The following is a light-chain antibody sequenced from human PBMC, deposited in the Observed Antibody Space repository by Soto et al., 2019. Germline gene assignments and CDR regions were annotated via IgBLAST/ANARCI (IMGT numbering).Light chain of an antibody. CDR2: AAS. J-gene: IGKJ1*01. CDR1: QSISSY. Sequence: DIQMPQSPSSLSASVGERVTITCRACQSISSYLNWYQQKPGKAPKLLIYAASSLQSGVPSSFSCSVSGTDFTLSISILQPEDFATYYCYQSYSTPRTFGRGPKVEIE. CDR3: YQSYSTPRT. V-gene: IGKV1-39*01.